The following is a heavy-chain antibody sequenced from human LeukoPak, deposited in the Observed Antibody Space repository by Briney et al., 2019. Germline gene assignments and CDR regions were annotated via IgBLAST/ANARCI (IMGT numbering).Heavy chain of an antibody. CDR3: ARDRCSGGSCYGVLDP. Sequence: ASVKVSCKASGYTFTSYGISWVRQAPGQGLEWMGWISAYNGNTNYAQKLQGRVTMTTDTSTSTAYMELRSLRSDDTAVYYCARDRCSGGSCYGVLDPWGQGTLVTVSS. CDR1: GYTFTSYG. D-gene: IGHD2-15*01. V-gene: IGHV1-18*01. J-gene: IGHJ5*02. CDR2: ISAYNGNT.